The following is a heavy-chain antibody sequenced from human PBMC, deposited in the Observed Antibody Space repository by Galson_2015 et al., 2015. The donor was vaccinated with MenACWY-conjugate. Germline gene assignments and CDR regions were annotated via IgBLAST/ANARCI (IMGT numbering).Heavy chain of an antibody. Sequence: SVKVSCKVSGYTLTELSMHWVRQAPGKGLEWMGGFDPEDGETIYAQKFQGRVTMTEDTSTDTAYMELSSLRSEDTAVYYCATAQTGIRGVISTASDYYGMDVWGQGTTVTVSS. CDR2: FDPEDGET. J-gene: IGHJ6*02. CDR3: ATAQTGIRGVISTASDYYGMDV. CDR1: GYTLTELS. D-gene: IGHD3-10*01. V-gene: IGHV1-24*01.